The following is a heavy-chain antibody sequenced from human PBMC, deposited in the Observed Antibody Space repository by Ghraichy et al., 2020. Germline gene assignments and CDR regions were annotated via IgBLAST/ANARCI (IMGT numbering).Heavy chain of an antibody. CDR2: IDWDDDK. CDR3: ARMGGYSYGYRYYGSGSYSRYYYYYGMDV. J-gene: IGHJ6*02. D-gene: IGHD3-10*01. CDR1: GFSLSTSGMC. Sequence: SGPTLVKPTQTLTLTCTFSGFSLSTSGMCVSWIRQPPGKALEWLARIDWDDDKYYSTSLKTRLTISKDTSKNQVVLTMTNMDPVDTATYYCARMGGYSYGYRYYGSGSYSRYYYYYGMDVWGQGTTVTVSS. V-gene: IGHV2-70*11.